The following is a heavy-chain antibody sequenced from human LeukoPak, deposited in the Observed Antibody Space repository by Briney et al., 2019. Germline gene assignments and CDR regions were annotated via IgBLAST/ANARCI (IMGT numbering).Heavy chain of an antibody. J-gene: IGHJ6*02. Sequence: ASVKVSCKASGYTFTSYGISWVRQAPGQGLEWMGWISAYNGNTNYAQKFQGRVTMTRDTSISTAYMELTRLRSDDTAVYYCARGRRGYNYYYYGMDVWGQGTTVTVSS. CDR3: ARGRRGYNYYYYGMDV. CDR2: ISAYNGNT. CDR1: GYTFTSYG. V-gene: IGHV1-18*01. D-gene: IGHD2-15*01.